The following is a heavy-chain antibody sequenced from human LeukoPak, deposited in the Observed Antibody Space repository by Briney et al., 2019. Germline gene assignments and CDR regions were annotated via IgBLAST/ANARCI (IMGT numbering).Heavy chain of an antibody. J-gene: IGHJ4*02. D-gene: IGHD5-18*01. CDR3: AKGIRTALRIQLRAYYFDY. V-gene: IGHV3-23*01. CDR2: ISGSGGST. CDR1: GVTFSSYA. Sequence: GGSLRLSCAASGVTFSSYAMSWVRQAPGKGLEWVSAISGSGGSTYYADSVKGRFTISRDNSKNTLYLQMNSLRAEDTAVYYCAKGIRTALRIQLRAYYFDYWGQGTLVTVSS.